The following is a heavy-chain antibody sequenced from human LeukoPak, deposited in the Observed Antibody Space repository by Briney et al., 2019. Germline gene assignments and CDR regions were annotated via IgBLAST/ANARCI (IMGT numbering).Heavy chain of an antibody. D-gene: IGHD3-22*01. J-gene: IGHJ4*02. V-gene: IGHV3-30*02. CDR2: IRYDGSNK. CDR3: AKEGVGHDSSGYYYEFDY. CDR1: GFTFSSYG. Sequence: GASLRLSCAASGFTFSSYGMHWVRQAPGKGLEWVAFIRYDGSNKYYADSVKGRFTISRDNSKNTLYLQMNSLRAEDTAVYYCAKEGVGHDSSGYYYEFDYWGQGTLLTVSS.